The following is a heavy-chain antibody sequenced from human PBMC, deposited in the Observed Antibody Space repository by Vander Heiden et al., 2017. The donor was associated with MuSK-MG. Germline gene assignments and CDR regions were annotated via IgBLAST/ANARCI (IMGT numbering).Heavy chain of an antibody. CDR2: FDPEAGET. CDR1: GFALIELS. V-gene: IGHV1-24*01. Sequence: QVQLVQSGAEVKKTGASVEVSCKVSGFALIELSMHWVRQAPGEGLEWMGSFDPEAGETIYAQKFQGRVTMTEDTSTDTAYMELSSLRSEDTAVYYCVSSNYDLAMDVWGKGTTVTVSS. J-gene: IGHJ6*03. D-gene: IGHD3-3*01. CDR3: VSSNYDLAMDV.